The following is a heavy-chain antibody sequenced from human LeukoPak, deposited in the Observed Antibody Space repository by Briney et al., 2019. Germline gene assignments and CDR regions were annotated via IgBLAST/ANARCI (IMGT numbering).Heavy chain of an antibody. Sequence: SETLSLTCAVSGGSISSSSYYWAWIRQPAGKGLEWIGSIYYSGSTYYNPSLKSRVTISVDTSKNQFSLKLSSVNAADTAVYYCARVFDFWSGSHWGQGTLVTVSS. J-gene: IGHJ4*02. V-gene: IGHV4-39*01. CDR3: ARVFDFWSGSH. CDR1: GGSISSSSYY. D-gene: IGHD3-3*01. CDR2: IYYSGST.